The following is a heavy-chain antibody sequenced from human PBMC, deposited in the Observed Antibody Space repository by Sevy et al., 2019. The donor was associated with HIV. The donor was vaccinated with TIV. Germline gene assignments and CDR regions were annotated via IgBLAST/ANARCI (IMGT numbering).Heavy chain of an antibody. V-gene: IGHV3-33*01. D-gene: IGHD3-9*01. Sequence: GGSLRLSCAASGFTFSSYGMHWVRQAPGKGLEWVAVIWYDGSNKYYADSVKGRFTISRDNSKITLYLQMNSLRAEDTAVYYCARGKDILTGYYTYFDYWGQGTLVTVSS. CDR2: IWYDGSNK. CDR3: ARGKDILTGYYTYFDY. J-gene: IGHJ4*02. CDR1: GFTFSSYG.